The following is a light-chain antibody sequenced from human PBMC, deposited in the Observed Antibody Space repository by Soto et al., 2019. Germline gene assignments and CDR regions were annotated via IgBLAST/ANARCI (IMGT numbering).Light chain of an antibody. V-gene: IGKV3-11*01. CDR2: DAS. CDR3: QHYADSPHT. J-gene: IGKJ2*01. Sequence: ETVLTQSPATLSLSPGERATLSCRASQSVTSHLAWFQQKPGQALRLLIYDASNRATDIPDRFSGSGYGTDFILTISRLEPEDFAVYYCQHYADSPHTFGQGTKLEIK. CDR1: QSVTSH.